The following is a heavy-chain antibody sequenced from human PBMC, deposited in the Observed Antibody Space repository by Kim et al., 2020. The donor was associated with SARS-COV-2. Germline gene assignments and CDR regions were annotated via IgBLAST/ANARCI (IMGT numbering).Heavy chain of an antibody. D-gene: IGHD5-12*01. V-gene: IGHV4-59*09. Sequence: NYNPSLKSRGTMSLDKSKKQFSLRLSSVTAADTAVYYCARGIDGYNYYNYWGQGTLVTVSS. J-gene: IGHJ4*02. CDR3: ARGIDGYNYYNY.